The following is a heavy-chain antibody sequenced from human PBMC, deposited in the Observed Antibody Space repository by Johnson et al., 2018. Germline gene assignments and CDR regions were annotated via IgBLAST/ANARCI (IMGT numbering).Heavy chain of an antibody. CDR1: GFTFSNYW. V-gene: IGHV3-7*01. Sequence: VQLVESGGGFVQPGGSLRLSCAASGFTFSNYWMRWVRQAPGKGLEWVANIKQDGSEKYYVDSVKGRFTPSRDNPQNSLYLQMNTLRAEDTAVYYFASRYYDSSGYFAYFHHWGQGSLVTVSS. CDR3: ASRYYDSSGYFAYFHH. J-gene: IGHJ1*01. CDR2: IKQDGSEK. D-gene: IGHD3-22*01.